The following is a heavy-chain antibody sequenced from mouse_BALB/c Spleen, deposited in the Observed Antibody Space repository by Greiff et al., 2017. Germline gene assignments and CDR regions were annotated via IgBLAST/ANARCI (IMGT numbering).Heavy chain of an antibody. Sequence: VQLQQTGPELVKPGASVKISCKASGYSFTDYIMLWVKQSHGKSLEWIGNINPYYGSTSYNLKFKGKATLTVDKSSSTAYMQLNSLTSEDSAVYYCARFRNYDYAMDYWGQGTSVTVSS. CDR2: INPYYGST. D-gene: IGHD2-4*01. CDR1: GYSFTDYI. J-gene: IGHJ4*01. CDR3: ARFRNYDYAMDY. V-gene: IGHV1-39*01.